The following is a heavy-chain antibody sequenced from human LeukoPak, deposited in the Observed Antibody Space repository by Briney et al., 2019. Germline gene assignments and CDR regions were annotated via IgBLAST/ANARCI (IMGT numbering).Heavy chain of an antibody. CDR1: GGSFSTYY. D-gene: IGHD1-26*01. CDR3: ARGQGGNYYLNYFDY. V-gene: IGHV4-59*01. CDR2: FYYSGST. Sequence: PSETLSLTCTVTGGSFSTYYWSWIRQPPGKGLEWIGHFYYSGSTNYNPSLKSRVTISEDTSRNQFSLKLTSVTAADTAVYYCARGQGGNYYLNYFDYWGQGALVTVSS. J-gene: IGHJ4*02.